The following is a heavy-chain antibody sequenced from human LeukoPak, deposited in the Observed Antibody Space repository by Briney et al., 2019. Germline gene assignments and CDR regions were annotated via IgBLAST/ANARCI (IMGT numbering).Heavy chain of an antibody. CDR2: IGSSGGGI. J-gene: IGHJ4*02. Sequence: GGSLRLSCAASGFTFSTYTMYWVRHPPGKRLEWVSIIGSSGGGIHYADSVKGRFTISRDNSKNALYLQMNSLRVEDTAVYYCAIDPNWGTHSWGRGVLVTVSS. CDR3: AIDPNWGTHS. CDR1: GFTFSTYT. D-gene: IGHD7-27*01. V-gene: IGHV3-23*01.